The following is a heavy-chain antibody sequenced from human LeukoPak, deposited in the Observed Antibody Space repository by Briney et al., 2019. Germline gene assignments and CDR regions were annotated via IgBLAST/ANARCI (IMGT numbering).Heavy chain of an antibody. CDR3: AKGRWVQPAGYLDF. CDR1: GFTFSSYW. Sequence: PGGSLRLSCAASGFTFSSYWMHWVRQAPGKGLVWVSRINSDGSSTSYADSVKGRFTISRDNAKNTLYLQMNSLRAEDTAVYYCAKGRWVQPAGYLDFSGQGTLVTVSA. CDR2: INSDGSST. V-gene: IGHV3-74*01. J-gene: IGHJ4*02. D-gene: IGHD5-24*01.